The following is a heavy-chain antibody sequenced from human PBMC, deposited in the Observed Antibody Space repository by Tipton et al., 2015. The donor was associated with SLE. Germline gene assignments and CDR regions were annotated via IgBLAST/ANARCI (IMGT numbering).Heavy chain of an antibody. CDR1: GFTFSSYG. D-gene: IGHD6-19*01. CDR2: IWYDGSNK. J-gene: IGHJ4*02. V-gene: IGHV3-33*06. Sequence: SGFTFSSYGMHWVRQAPGKGLEWVAVIWYDGSNKYYADSVKGRFTISRDNSKNTLYLQMNSLRVEDTAVYYCAKSSYSSGWSGIDYWGQGTLVTVSS. CDR3: AKSSYSSGWSGIDY.